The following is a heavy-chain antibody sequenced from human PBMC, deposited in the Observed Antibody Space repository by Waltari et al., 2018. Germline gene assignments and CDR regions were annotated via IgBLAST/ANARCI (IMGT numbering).Heavy chain of an antibody. CDR3: ARGHSRGHFDY. CDR1: GGTFSSYA. Sequence: QVQLVQSGAEVKKPGSSVKVSCKASGGTFSSYAISWVRQAPGQGLEWMGWMNPNSGNTGYAQKFQGRVTITRNTSISTAYMELSSLRSEDTAVYYCARGHSRGHFDYWGQGTLVTVSS. J-gene: IGHJ4*02. CDR2: MNPNSGNT. V-gene: IGHV1-8*03. D-gene: IGHD3-10*01.